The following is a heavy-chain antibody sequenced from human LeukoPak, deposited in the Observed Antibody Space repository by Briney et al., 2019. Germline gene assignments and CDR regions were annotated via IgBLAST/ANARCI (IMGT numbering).Heavy chain of an antibody. CDR2: IIPIFGTA. Sequence: ASVKVSCKASGGTFSSYAISWVRQAPGQGLEWMGGIIPIFGTANYAQKFQGRVTITADKSTSTAYMELSSLRSEDTAVYYCAIQQHAYDFWSGYPLDYWGQGTLVTVSS. CDR3: AIQQHAYDFWSGYPLDY. D-gene: IGHD3-3*01. CDR1: GGTFSSYA. V-gene: IGHV1-69*06. J-gene: IGHJ4*02.